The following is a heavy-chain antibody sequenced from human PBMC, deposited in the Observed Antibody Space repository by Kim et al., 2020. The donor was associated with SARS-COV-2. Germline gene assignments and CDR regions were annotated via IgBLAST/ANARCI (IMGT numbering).Heavy chain of an antibody. CDR3: VKDREYCSGGTCYNGILDH. CDR1: GFTFSNYA. J-gene: IGHJ4*02. V-gene: IGHV3-30*18. Sequence: GGSLRLSCAASGFTFSNYAMHWVRQAPGKGLEWMAAISHDGSKEYYGDSVKGRFTISRDNSRNTLSLQMNSLRGEDTAVYSCVKDREYCSGGTCYNGILDHWGQGTLVTVSS. D-gene: IGHD2-15*01. CDR2: ISHDGSKE.